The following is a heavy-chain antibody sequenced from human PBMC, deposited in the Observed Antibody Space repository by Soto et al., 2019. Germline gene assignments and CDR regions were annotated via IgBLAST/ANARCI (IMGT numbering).Heavy chain of an antibody. D-gene: IGHD6-19*01. J-gene: IGHJ4*02. CDR2: ISYDGSNK. Sequence: WGSLRLSCAASGFTFSRYAMHWVRQAAGRGLEWVAVISYDGSNKYYADSVKGRFTISRDNSKNTLYLQMNSLRAEDAAVYYCARDEERYSSGKTVYWGQGTLVTVSS. CDR3: ARDEERYSSGKTVY. V-gene: IGHV3-30-3*01. CDR1: GFTFSRYA.